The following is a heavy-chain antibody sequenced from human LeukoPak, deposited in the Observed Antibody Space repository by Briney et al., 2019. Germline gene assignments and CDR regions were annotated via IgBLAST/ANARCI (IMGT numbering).Heavy chain of an antibody. D-gene: IGHD6-13*01. V-gene: IGHV3-20*04. CDR2: INWNGGST. CDR3: ARDRWDSSSWYDYFDY. J-gene: IGHJ4*02. Sequence: AGGSLRLSCAASGFTFDDYGMSWVRQAPGKGLEWVSGINWNGGSTGYADSVKGRFTISRDNAKNSLYLQMNSLRAEDTAVYYCARDRWDSSSWYDYFDYWGQGTLVTVSS. CDR1: GFTFDDYG.